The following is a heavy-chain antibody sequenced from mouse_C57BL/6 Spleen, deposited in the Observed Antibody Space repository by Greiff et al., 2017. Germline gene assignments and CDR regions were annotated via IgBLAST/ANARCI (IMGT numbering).Heavy chain of an antibody. D-gene: IGHD1-1*01. CDR3: ARDGSSWFAY. CDR1: GFTFSSYG. J-gene: IGHJ3*01. Sequence: EVQGVESGGDLVKPGGSLKLSCAASGFTFSSYGMSWVRQTPDKRLEWVATISSGGSYTYYPDSVKGRFTISRDNAKNTLYLQMSSLKSEDTAMYYCARDGSSWFAYWGQGTLVTVSA. V-gene: IGHV5-6*01. CDR2: ISSGGSYT.